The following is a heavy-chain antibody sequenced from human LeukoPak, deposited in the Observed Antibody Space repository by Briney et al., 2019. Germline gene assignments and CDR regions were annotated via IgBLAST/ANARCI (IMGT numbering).Heavy chain of an antibody. Sequence: PGGTLRLSCAASGFTFSSYGMSWVRQAPGKGLEWVSAISGSGGSTYYADSVKGRFTISRDNSKNTLYLQMNSLRAEDTAVYYCAEDPSYDGRDYWGQGTLVTVSS. CDR1: GFTFSSYG. CDR3: AEDPSYDGRDY. V-gene: IGHV3-23*01. D-gene: IGHD3-22*01. CDR2: ISGSGGST. J-gene: IGHJ4*02.